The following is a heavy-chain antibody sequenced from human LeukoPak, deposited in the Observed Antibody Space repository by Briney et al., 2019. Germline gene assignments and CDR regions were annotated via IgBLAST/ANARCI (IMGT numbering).Heavy chain of an antibody. J-gene: IGHJ3*02. V-gene: IGHV1-2*02. D-gene: IGHD1-1*01. CDR2: INPNTGGT. CDR3: ARHTTGTPGDWSVAFDI. Sequence: ASVKVSCKASGYTFTDYYIHWVRQAPGQGLEWMGWINPNTGGTNYAQKFQGRVTMTRDTSISTAYMDLSRLRSDDTAVYYCARHTTGTPGDWSVAFDIWGQGTMVTVSS. CDR1: GYTFTDYY.